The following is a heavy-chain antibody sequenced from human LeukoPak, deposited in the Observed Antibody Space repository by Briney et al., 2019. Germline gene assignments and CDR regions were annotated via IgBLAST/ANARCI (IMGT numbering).Heavy chain of an antibody. V-gene: IGHV4-59*12. Sequence: SETLSLTCTVSGGSISGYYWTWIRQPPGKGLEWIGYIYHSGSTTYNPSLKSRVTTSVDMSKNQFYLKLGSVTAADTAVYYCARGYYYDSSGYYYPPSGWGQGTLVTVSS. CDR3: ARGYYYDSSGYYYPPSG. D-gene: IGHD3-22*01. CDR1: GGSISGYY. J-gene: IGHJ4*02. CDR2: IYHSGST.